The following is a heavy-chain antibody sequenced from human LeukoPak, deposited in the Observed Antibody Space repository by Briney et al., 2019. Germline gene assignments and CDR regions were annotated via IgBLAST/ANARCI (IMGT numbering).Heavy chain of an antibody. Sequence: SETLPLTCAVYGGSFSGYYWSWIRQPPGKGLEWIGEINHSGSTNYNPSLKSRVATSVDTSKNQFSLKLSSVTAADTAVYYCARGNGYSSVPYYYYYMDVWGKGTTVTVSS. CDR3: ARGNGYSSVPYYYYYMDV. D-gene: IGHD5-18*01. J-gene: IGHJ6*03. CDR2: INHSGST. CDR1: GGSFSGYY. V-gene: IGHV4-34*01.